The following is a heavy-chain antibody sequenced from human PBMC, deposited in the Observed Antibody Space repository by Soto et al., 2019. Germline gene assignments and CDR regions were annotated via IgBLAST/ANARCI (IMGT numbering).Heavy chain of an antibody. CDR1: GDTFSFYS. V-gene: IGHV1-69*04. CDR3: ATSYGSGYRAFDY. CDR2: VNPILSMS. J-gene: IGHJ4*02. D-gene: IGHD3-10*01. Sequence: QVQLVQSGAEVKRPGSSVKVSCKASGDTFSFYSINWVRQAPGLGLEWMGRVNPILSMSNYAQRFQGRVTRNADKSTSTAYMELSGLRSEDTAMYYCATSYGSGYRAFDYWGQGALVTVSS.